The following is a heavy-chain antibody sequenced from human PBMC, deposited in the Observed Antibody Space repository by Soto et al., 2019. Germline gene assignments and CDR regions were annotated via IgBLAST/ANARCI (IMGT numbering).Heavy chain of an antibody. V-gene: IGHV1-69*13. CDR3: ARDRDYYDSSGQRFDP. D-gene: IGHD3-22*01. CDR1: GYSFTDYD. Sequence: ASVKVSCKTSGYSFTDYDIHWVRQAPGQGLEWMGGIIPIFGTANYAQKFQGRVTITADESTSTAYMELSSLRSEDTAVYYCARDRDYYDSSGQRFDPWGQGTLVTSPQ. CDR2: IIPIFGTA. J-gene: IGHJ5*02.